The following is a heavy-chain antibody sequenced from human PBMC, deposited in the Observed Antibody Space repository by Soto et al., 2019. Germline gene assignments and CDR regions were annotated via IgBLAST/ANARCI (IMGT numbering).Heavy chain of an antibody. Sequence: GGSLRLSCAASGFTFSSYGMHWVRQAPGKGLEWVAVISYDGSNKYYADSVKGRFTISRDNSKNTLYLQMNSLRAEDTAVYYCAKDSEWYDIWGQGTMVTVSS. CDR1: GFTFSSYG. D-gene: IGHD2-8*01. CDR2: ISYDGSNK. V-gene: IGHV3-30*18. CDR3: AKDSEWYDI. J-gene: IGHJ3*02.